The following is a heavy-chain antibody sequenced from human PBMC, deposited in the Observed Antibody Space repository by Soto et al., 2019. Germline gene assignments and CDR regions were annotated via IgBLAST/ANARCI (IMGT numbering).Heavy chain of an antibody. CDR1: GDSVSSNRAA. J-gene: IGHJ6*02. CDR2: TYYRSKWYN. CDR3: ARGAYSYGLSGMDV. V-gene: IGHV6-1*01. Sequence: SQTLSITCAISGDSVSSNRAAWNWIRQSPSRGLEWLGRTYYRSKWYNDYAVSVKSRITINPDTSKNQFSLQLNSVTPEDTAVYYCARGAYSYGLSGMDVWGQGTTVTVSS. D-gene: IGHD5-18*01.